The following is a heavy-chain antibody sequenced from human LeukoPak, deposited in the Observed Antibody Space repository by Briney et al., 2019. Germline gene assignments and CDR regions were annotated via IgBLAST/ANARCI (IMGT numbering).Heavy chain of an antibody. CDR1: GGSFSGCY. V-gene: IGHV4-34*01. CDR2: INHSGST. Sequence: SETLSLTCAVYGGSFSGCYWSWIRQPPGKGLEWIGEINHSGSTNYNPSLKSRVTISVDTSKNQFSLKLSSVTAAGTAVYYCARMDYGPYCYYGMDVWGKGTTVTVSS. J-gene: IGHJ6*04. D-gene: IGHD4-17*01. CDR3: ARMDYGPYCYYGMDV.